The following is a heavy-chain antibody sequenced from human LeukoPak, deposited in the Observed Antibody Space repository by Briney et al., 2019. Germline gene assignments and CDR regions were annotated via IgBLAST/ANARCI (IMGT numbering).Heavy chain of an antibody. CDR3: AAQLLWFGGERPR. Sequence: GGSLRLSCAASGFTFSSYAMSWVRQAPGKGLEWVSAISGSGGSTYYADSVKGRFTISRDNSKNTLYLQMNSLRAEDTAVYYCAAQLLWFGGERPRWGQGTLVTVSS. CDR1: GFTFSSYA. CDR2: ISGSGGST. J-gene: IGHJ4*02. V-gene: IGHV3-23*01. D-gene: IGHD3-10*01.